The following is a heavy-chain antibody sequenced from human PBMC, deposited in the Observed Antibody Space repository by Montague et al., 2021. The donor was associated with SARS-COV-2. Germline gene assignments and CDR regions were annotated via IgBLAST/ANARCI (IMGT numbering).Heavy chain of an antibody. CDR2: MYSSGNA. V-gene: IGHV4-4*07. J-gene: IGHJ4*02. CDR3: ARGEHPQRGRWYFFDT. D-gene: IGHD5-24*01. CDR1: GGSINYYY. Sequence: SETLSLTCTVSGGSINYYYWHWLRQSAATGLGWIGRMYSSGNANYSPSLKRRVTMSVDTSQNQYSLTLNSLTAADTAVYYYARGEHPQRGRWYFFDTWGQGALVTVSS.